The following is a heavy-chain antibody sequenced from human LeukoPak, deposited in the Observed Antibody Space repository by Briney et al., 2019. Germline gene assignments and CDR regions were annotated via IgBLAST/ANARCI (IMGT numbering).Heavy chain of an antibody. Sequence: SVKVSCKASGGTFSSYAISWVRQAPGQGLEWMGGIIPIFGTANYAQKFQGRVTITTDESTSTAYMELSSLRSEDTAVYYCARAPGSSFTFEAFDIWGQGTMVTVSS. J-gene: IGHJ3*02. V-gene: IGHV1-69*05. D-gene: IGHD6-13*01. CDR2: IIPIFGTA. CDR3: ARAPGSSFTFEAFDI. CDR1: GGTFSSYA.